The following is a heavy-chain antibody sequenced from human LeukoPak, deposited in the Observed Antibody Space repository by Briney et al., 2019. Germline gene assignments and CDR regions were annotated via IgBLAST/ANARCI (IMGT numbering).Heavy chain of an antibody. V-gene: IGHV3-23*01. CDR2: ISGNGGST. Sequence: GGSLRLSCAASGFTFRNYVMNWVRQAPGKGLEWVSGISGNGGSTDYADSVKGRFTLSRDNSKNTLYLQMNSLRAEGTAVYYCAKKGFYDSSGYLDLWGQGTLVTVSS. CDR3: AKKGFYDSSGYLDL. CDR1: GFTFRNYV. J-gene: IGHJ5*02. D-gene: IGHD3-22*01.